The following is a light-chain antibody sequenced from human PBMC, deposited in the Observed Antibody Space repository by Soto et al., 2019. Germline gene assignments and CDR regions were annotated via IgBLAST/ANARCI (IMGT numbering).Light chain of an antibody. J-gene: IGLJ1*01. CDR3: FSYTSTNIYV. Sequence: QSALTQPASVSGSPGQSITISCTGTSSDIGGYNYVSWYQHHPGKAPQLIIFDVINRPSGVSNRFSGSKSGNTASLTIFGLQDEDEADYYCFSYTSTNIYVFGSGTKLTVL. CDR1: SSDIGGYNY. V-gene: IGLV2-14*03. CDR2: DVI.